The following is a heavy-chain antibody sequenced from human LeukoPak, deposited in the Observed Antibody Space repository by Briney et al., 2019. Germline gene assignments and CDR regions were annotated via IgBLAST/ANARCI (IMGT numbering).Heavy chain of an antibody. CDR3: AAGGWLSGVYIDY. V-gene: IGHV1-69*04. CDR2: IIPILGIA. CDR1: GGTFSSYA. D-gene: IGHD3-22*01. J-gene: IGHJ4*02. Sequence: VASVKVSCKASGGTFSSYAISWVRQAPGQGLEWMGRIIPILGIANYAQKFQGRVTITADKSTSTAYMELSSLRSEDTAVYYCAAGGWLSGVYIDYWGQGTLVTVSS.